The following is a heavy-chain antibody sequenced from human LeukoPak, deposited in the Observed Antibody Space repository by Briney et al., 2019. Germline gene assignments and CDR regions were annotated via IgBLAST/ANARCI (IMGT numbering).Heavy chain of an antibody. CDR3: ARVMVRGVIGDAFNI. Sequence: ASVKVSCKASGYTFTGYYMHWVRQAPGQGLEWMGWINPNSGGTNYAQKFQGRVTMTRDTSISTAYMELSRLRSDDTAVYYCARVMVRGVIGDAFNIWGQGTMVTVSS. CDR2: INPNSGGT. J-gene: IGHJ3*02. CDR1: GYTFTGYY. V-gene: IGHV1-2*02. D-gene: IGHD3-10*01.